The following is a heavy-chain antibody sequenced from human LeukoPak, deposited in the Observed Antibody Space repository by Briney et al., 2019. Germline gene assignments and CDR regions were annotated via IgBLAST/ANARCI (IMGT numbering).Heavy chain of an antibody. J-gene: IGHJ4*02. V-gene: IGHV1-8*01. Sequence: ASVKVSCKASGYTFTSYDINWVRQATGQGLEWMGWMNPNSGNTGYAQKFQGRVTMTRNTSISTAYVELSSLRSEDTAVYYCARVGGIWFGDRGDDYWGQGTLVTVSS. CDR3: ARVGGIWFGDRGDDY. D-gene: IGHD3-10*01. CDR2: MNPNSGNT. CDR1: GYTFTSYD.